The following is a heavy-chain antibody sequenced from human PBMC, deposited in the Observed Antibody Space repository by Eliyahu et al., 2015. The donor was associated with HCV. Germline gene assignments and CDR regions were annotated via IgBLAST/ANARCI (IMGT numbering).Heavy chain of an antibody. CDR1: GGSFSGYY. CDR3: ARGARPSGRYYGMDV. D-gene: IGHD3-10*01. J-gene: IGHJ6*02. Sequence: QVQLQQWGAGLLKPSEXLSLXCAVYGGSFSGYYWSWIRQPPGKGLEWIGEINHSGSTNYNPSLKSRVTISVDTSKNQFSLKLSSVTAADTAVYYCARGARPSGRYYGMDVWGQGTTVTVSS. CDR2: INHSGST. V-gene: IGHV4-34*01.